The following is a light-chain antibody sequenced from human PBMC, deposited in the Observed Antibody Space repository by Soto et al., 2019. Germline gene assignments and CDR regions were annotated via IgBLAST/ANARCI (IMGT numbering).Light chain of an antibody. CDR2: ENN. J-gene: IGLJ3*02. CDR3: GTWDSSLSAGV. V-gene: IGLV1-51*02. CDR1: NSNIGDNY. Sequence: QSVLTQPPSVSAAPGQKVIISCSGSNSNIGDNYVSWYQQLPGTAPKLLIYENNKRPSGIPDRFSGSKSGTSATLGVTGLQTGDEVDYYCGTWDSSLSAGVFGGGTK.